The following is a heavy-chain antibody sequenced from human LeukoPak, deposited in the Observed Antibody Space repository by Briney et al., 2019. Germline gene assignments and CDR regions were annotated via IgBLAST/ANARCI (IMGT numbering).Heavy chain of an antibody. J-gene: IGHJ3*02. CDR1: GYSISSGYY. D-gene: IGHD2-21*02. Sequence: SETLSLTCTVSGYSISSGYYWGWIRQPPGKGLEWIGSIYHSGSTYYNPSLKSRVTISVDTSKNQFSLKLSSVTAADTAVYYCARASVVVTADPDAFDIWGQGTLVTVSS. CDR2: IYHSGST. V-gene: IGHV4-38-2*02. CDR3: ARASVVVTADPDAFDI.